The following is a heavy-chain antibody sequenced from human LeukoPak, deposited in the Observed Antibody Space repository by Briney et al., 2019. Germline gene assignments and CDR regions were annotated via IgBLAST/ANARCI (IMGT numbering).Heavy chain of an antibody. CDR1: GFTFSSYG. CDR2: IWYDGSNK. V-gene: IGHV3-33*01. Sequence: PGRSLRLSCAASGFTFSSYGMHWVRQAPGKGLEWVAVIWYDGSNKYYADSVKGRFTISRDNSKNTLYQQMNSLRAEDTAVYYCARDAVYSSSWQYYWGQGTLVTVSS. D-gene: IGHD6-13*01. J-gene: IGHJ4*02. CDR3: ARDAVYSSSWQYY.